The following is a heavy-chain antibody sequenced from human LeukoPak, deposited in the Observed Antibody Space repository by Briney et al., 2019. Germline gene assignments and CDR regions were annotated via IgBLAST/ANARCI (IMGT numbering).Heavy chain of an antibody. Sequence: GGSLRLSCAASGFTFSSYSMNWVRQAPGKGLEWVSSISSSSSYIYYADSVKGRFTISRDNAKNSLSLQMNSLRAEDTAVYYCARDGDYYDSRGDAFDIWGQGAMVTVAS. CDR3: ARDGDYYDSRGDAFDI. CDR2: ISSSSSYI. D-gene: IGHD3-22*01. J-gene: IGHJ3*02. CDR1: GFTFSSYS. V-gene: IGHV3-21*01.